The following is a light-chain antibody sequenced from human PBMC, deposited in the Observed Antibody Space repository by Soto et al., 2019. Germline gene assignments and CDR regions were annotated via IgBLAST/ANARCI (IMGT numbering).Light chain of an antibody. CDR2: DAS. CDR3: QKSSNWPQWT. V-gene: IGKV3-11*01. J-gene: IGKJ1*01. Sequence: IVLTRSPATLSLSQGEGTNRSFRASQSVSSYLALYQQKPGQADRLLIYDASNRATCIPDTFSGSGSGTAFTLPISRLEPPDFAAYYCQKSSNWPQWTCGKGHTVDLK. CDR1: QSVSSY.